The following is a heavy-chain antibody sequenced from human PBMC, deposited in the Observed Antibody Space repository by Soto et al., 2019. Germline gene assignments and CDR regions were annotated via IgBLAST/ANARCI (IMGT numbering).Heavy chain of an antibody. CDR1: GFTLSSYA. V-gene: IGHV3-23*01. Sequence: GGSLRLSCAASGFTLSSYAMSWVRQAPGKGLEWVSGISPNGANTYYADSVKGRFTISRDNSKNTLYLQMNSLRAEDTAVYYCAKEYSSGWYYFDYWGQGTLVTVSS. J-gene: IGHJ4*02. D-gene: IGHD6-19*01. CDR2: ISPNGANT. CDR3: AKEYSSGWYYFDY.